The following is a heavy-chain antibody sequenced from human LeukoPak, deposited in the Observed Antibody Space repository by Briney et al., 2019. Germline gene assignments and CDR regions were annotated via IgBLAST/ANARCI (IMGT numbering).Heavy chain of an antibody. CDR3: ARWGTVVVSRNNWFDP. J-gene: IGHJ5*02. CDR2: INHSGST. CDR1: GGSFSGYY. D-gene: IGHD2-2*01. Sequence: SETLSLACAVYGGSFSGYYWSWIRQPPGKGLEWIGEINHSGSTNYNPSLKSRVTISVDTSKNQFSLKLSSVTAADTAVYYCARWGTVVVSRNNWFDPWGQGTLVTVSS. V-gene: IGHV4-34*01.